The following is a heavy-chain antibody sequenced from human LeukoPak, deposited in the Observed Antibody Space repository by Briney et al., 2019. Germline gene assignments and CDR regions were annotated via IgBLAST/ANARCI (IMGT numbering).Heavy chain of an antibody. CDR1: GGTFSSYA. V-gene: IGHV1-69*06. D-gene: IGHD3-9*01. CDR2: IIPIFGTA. J-gene: IGHJ6*03. Sequence: ASVKVSCKASGGTFSSYAISWVRQAPGQGLEWMGGIIPIFGTANYAQKFQGRVTITADKSTSTAYMELSSLRSEDTAVYYCASNIKNYDILTGYYVPPRYYYYYMDVWGKGTTVTVSS. CDR3: ASNIKNYDILTGYYVPPRYYYYYMDV.